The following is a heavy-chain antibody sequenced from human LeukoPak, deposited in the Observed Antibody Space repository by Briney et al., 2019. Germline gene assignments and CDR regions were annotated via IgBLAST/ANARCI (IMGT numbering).Heavy chain of an antibody. Sequence: GGSLRLSCAVSGFTFRNAGMHWVRQAPGKGLEWVAVISYDGSNKYYADSVKGRFTISRDNSKNTLYLQMNSLRAEDTAVYYCARDGITMIVVVNYFDYWGQGTLVTVSS. CDR2: ISYDGSNK. J-gene: IGHJ4*02. CDR1: GFTFRNAG. D-gene: IGHD3-22*01. CDR3: ARDGITMIVVVNYFDY. V-gene: IGHV3-30*19.